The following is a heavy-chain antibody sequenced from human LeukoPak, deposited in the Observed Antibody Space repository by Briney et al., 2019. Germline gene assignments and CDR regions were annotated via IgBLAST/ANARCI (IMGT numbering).Heavy chain of an antibody. Sequence: GGSLRLSCAASGFTFSDYYMSWIRQAPGKGLEWVSYISSSGSTIYYADSVKGRFTISRDNAKNSLYLQMNSLRAEDTAVYYCARVTHRITMIVVECYGMDVWGQGTTVTVSS. J-gene: IGHJ6*02. CDR3: ARVTHRITMIVVECYGMDV. V-gene: IGHV3-11*01. CDR2: ISSSGSTI. CDR1: GFTFSDYY. D-gene: IGHD3-22*01.